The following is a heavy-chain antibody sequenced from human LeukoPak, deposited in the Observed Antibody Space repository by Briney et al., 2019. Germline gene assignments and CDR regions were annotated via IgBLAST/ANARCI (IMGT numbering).Heavy chain of an antibody. CDR1: GFTFDDYG. CDR2: INWNGGST. V-gene: IGHV3-20*04. Sequence: GGSLRLSCAASGFTFDDYGMSWVRQAPGKGLEWVSGINWNGGSTGYADSVKGRFTISRDNAKNSLYLQMNSLRAEDTALYYCARDPDIVVVPAAIPFDYWGQGTLVTVSS. J-gene: IGHJ4*02. CDR3: ARDPDIVVVPAAIPFDY. D-gene: IGHD2-2*01.